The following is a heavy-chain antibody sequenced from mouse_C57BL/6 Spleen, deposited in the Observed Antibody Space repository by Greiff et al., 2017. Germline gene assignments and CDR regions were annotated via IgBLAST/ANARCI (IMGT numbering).Heavy chain of an antibody. J-gene: IGHJ3*01. CDR2: FYPGSGSQ. V-gene: IGHV1-62-2*01. CDR3: ARHEDRRFAWFAD. Sequence: VQLQQSGAELVKPGASVKLSCKASGYTFTEYTIHWVKQRSGQGLEWIGWFYPGSGSQKYNENFKVKATLTADKSSSTVDMELSSLTSEDSAFDICARHEDRRFAWFADWGQGTLVTVSA. CDR1: GYTFTEYT.